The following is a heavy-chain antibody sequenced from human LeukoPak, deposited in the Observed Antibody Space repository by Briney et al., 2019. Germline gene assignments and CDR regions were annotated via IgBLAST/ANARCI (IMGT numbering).Heavy chain of an antibody. D-gene: IGHD2-2*01. CDR3: ARVRYQLPNENWFDP. CDR2: IYHSGST. J-gene: IGHJ5*02. V-gene: IGHV4-30-2*01. CDR1: GGSISSGGYS. Sequence: SETLSLTCAVSGGSISSGGYSWSWIRQPPGKGLEWIGYIYHSGSTYYNPSLKSRVTISVDRSKNQFSLKLSSVTAADTAVYYCARVRYQLPNENWFDPWGQGTLVSVSS.